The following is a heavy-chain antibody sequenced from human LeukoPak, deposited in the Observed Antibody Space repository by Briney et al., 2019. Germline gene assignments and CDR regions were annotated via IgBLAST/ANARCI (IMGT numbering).Heavy chain of an antibody. J-gene: IGHJ4*02. Sequence: GASVKASCKASGYTFTTYDFNWVRQATGQGLEWMGWMNPNSGNTGYAQKFQGRVTMTRDTSTSTVYMDLTSLRSEDTAVYYCARGGMVRDRRHFQFDHWGQGTLVTVSS. CDR3: ARGGMVRDRRHFQFDH. D-gene: IGHD3-10*01. V-gene: IGHV1-8*02. CDR2: MNPNSGNT. CDR1: GYTFTTYD.